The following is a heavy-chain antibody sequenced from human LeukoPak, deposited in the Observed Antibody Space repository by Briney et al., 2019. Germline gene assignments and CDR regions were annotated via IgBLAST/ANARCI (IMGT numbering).Heavy chain of an antibody. CDR1: GGSISSYY. CDR3: AREKLRFLEGAFDI. D-gene: IGHD3-3*01. Sequence: SETLSLTCTVSGGSISSYYWSWIRQPPGKGLEWIGYIYYSGSTNYNPSLKSRVTISVDTSKNQFSLKLSSVTAADTAGYYCAREKLRFLEGAFDIWGQGTMVTVSS. V-gene: IGHV4-59*01. J-gene: IGHJ3*02. CDR2: IYYSGST.